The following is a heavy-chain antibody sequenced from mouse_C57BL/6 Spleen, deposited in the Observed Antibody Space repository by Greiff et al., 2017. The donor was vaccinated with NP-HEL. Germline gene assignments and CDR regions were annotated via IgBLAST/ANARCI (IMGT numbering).Heavy chain of an antibody. Sequence: QVQLQQPGTELVKPGASVKLSCKASGYTFTSYWMHWVKQRPGQGLEWIGNINPSNGGTNYNEKFKSKATLTVDNSSSTAYMQLSSLTSEDSAVYYGARHRAFYDGYYFDYWGQGTALTVSS. V-gene: IGHV1-53*01. D-gene: IGHD2-2*01. CDR1: GYTFTSYW. J-gene: IGHJ2*01. CDR3: ARHRAFYDGYYFDY. CDR2: INPSNGGT.